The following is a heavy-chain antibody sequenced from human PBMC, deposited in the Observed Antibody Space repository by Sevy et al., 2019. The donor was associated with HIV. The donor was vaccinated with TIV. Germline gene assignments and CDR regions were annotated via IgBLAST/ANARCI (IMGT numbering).Heavy chain of an antibody. CDR1: GFTFSSYW. D-gene: IGHD3-3*01. Sequence: GGSLRLSCAASGFTFSSYWMSWVRQAPGKGREWVANIKQDGSEKYYVDSVKGRFTISTDNAKNSLYLQMSSLRADDTAVYYCARVGEVYDFWSGYPPSYGMDVWGQGTTVTVSS. J-gene: IGHJ6*02. CDR3: ARVGEVYDFWSGYPPSYGMDV. V-gene: IGHV3-7*01. CDR2: IKQDGSEK.